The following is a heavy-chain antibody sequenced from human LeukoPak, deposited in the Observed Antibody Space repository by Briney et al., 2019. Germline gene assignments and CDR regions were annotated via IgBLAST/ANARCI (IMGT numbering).Heavy chain of an antibody. V-gene: IGHV4-34*10. J-gene: IGHJ4*03. D-gene: IGHD4/OR15-4a*01. CDR1: GGALTGYC. CDR3: ARRAPIYLSDNGAYYF. CDR2: IDQTRTR. Sequence: KPSETLSLTCSVPGGALTGYCWAWIRQAPGQGLEWSGEIDQTRTRNYIPSLKSRLSMSVDTSTNQFSLTLTSVTAADTAMYYCARRAPIYLSDNGAYYFWGQGTLVTVSS.